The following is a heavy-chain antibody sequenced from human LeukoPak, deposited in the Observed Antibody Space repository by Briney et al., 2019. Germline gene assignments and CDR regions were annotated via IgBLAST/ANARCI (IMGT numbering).Heavy chain of an antibody. CDR3: ARYSSSSSFDC. CDR2: IYTSGST. CDR1: GASITSYY. D-gene: IGHD6-13*01. J-gene: IGHJ4*02. V-gene: IGHV4-4*07. Sequence: SETLSLTCSVSGASITSYYWSWIRQPAGKGLEWICRIYTSGSTDYNPSLKSRVTMSVDTSKNQFSLKLNSVTAADTAVYYCARYSSSSSFDCWGQGTLVTVSS.